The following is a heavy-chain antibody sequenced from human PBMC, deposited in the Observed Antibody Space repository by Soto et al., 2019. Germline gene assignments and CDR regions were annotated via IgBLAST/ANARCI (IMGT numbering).Heavy chain of an antibody. D-gene: IGHD3-10*01. CDR3: ANLPLYGSGFDC. V-gene: IGHV3-9*01. CDR2: ISWNGAAT. CDR1: GFTFDDYA. Sequence: EAQLVESGGGLVQPGRSLRLSCVASGFTFDDYAIHWVRQAPGKGLEWVSGISWNGAATGYADSVKGRFTISRDNAKNSLYLQMSRLRPEDTAIYYCANLPLYGSGFDCWGQGTLVTVSS. J-gene: IGHJ4*02.